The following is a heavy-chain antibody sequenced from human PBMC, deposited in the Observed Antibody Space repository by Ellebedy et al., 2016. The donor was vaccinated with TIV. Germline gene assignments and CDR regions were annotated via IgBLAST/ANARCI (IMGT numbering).Heavy chain of an antibody. J-gene: IGHJ4*02. CDR2: MYSGGGI. Sequence: ESLKISCAASGFTVSNNYTSWVRQAPGKGLEWVSVMYSGGGISYADSVKGRFNISRENSKKPVYLQMNSLRAEDTAVYYCARSPSDFWFHWGQGTLVTVSS. CDR1: GFTVSNNY. D-gene: IGHD3-10*01. CDR3: ARSPSDFWFH. V-gene: IGHV3-53*01.